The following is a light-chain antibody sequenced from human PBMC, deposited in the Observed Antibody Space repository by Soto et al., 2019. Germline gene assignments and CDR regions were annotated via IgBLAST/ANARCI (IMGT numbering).Light chain of an antibody. V-gene: IGKV3-15*01. CDR1: QSVSSN. J-gene: IGKJ1*01. CDR3: QHYNNWPPWT. CDR2: GAS. Sequence: EIVMTQSPVTLSVSPGERATLSCRASQSVSSNLAWYQHKPGQAPRLLIYGASTRATGVPARFSGSGSGTEFTLTISSLQSEDFVVYYCQHYNNWPPWTFGQGTKVEIK.